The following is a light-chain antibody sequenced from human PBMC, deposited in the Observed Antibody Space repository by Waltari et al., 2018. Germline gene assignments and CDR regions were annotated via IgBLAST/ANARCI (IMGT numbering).Light chain of an antibody. J-gene: IGKJ1*01. Sequence: EVVFTQSPATLSFSPGERTTLSCRASQSVSSDLMWYQQKPGQAPRLLIYDASNRATGTPARFSGSGSGTDFTLTISRLEPEDSAVYYCQQRTSWPRTFGQGTKVEIK. CDR2: DAS. V-gene: IGKV3-11*01. CDR3: QQRTSWPRT. CDR1: QSVSSD.